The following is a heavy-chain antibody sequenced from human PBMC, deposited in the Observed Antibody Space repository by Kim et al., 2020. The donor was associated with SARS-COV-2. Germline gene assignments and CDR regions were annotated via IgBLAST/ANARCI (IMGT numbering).Heavy chain of an antibody. CDR2: TNTNSGNP. V-gene: IGHV7-4-1*02. Sequence: ASVKVSCKTSGYTFTDYAINWVRQAPGQGLEWMGWTNTNSGNPTYAQGFTGRFVFSLDTSISTAFLQISSLKADDTAVYYCAKDDDYDSDAYYSPFDYWG. D-gene: IGHD3-22*01. J-gene: IGHJ4*01. CDR1: GYTFTDYA. CDR3: AKDDDYDSDAYYSPFDY.